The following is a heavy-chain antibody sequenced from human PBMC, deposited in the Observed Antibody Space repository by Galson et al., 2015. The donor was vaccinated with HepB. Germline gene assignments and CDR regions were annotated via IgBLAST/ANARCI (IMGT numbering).Heavy chain of an antibody. CDR3: ARHGDYDYYYYYMDV. Sequence: SVKVSCKASGGTFSSYPISWVRQAPGQGLEWMGGIIPIFGTANYAQKFQGRVTITADKSTSTAYMELSSLRSEDTAVYYCARHGDYDYYYYYMDVWGKGTTVTVSS. CDR1: GGTFSSYP. D-gene: IGHD4-17*01. V-gene: IGHV1-69*06. J-gene: IGHJ6*03. CDR2: IIPIFGTA.